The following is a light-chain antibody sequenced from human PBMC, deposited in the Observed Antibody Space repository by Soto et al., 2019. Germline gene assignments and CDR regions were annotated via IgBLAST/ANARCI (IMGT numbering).Light chain of an antibody. CDR2: AAS. CDR1: QSISSY. Sequence: DIQMTQSPSSLSASVGDRVTITCRASQSISSYLNWYQQKPGKAPKLLIYAASSLQSGVPSRFSGSGSGTDFTLTISSLQPEALATYYCQQSYSTPQPFGQGTKVAI. J-gene: IGKJ1*01. V-gene: IGKV1-39*01. CDR3: QQSYSTPQP.